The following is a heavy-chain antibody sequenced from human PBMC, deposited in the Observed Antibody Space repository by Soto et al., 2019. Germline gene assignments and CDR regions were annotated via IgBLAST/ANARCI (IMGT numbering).Heavy chain of an antibody. V-gene: IGHV4-39*01. D-gene: IGHD2-21*01. CDR1: GGSISSSSYY. Sequence: QLQLQESGPGLVKPSETLSLTCTVSGGSISSSSYYWGWIRQPPGKGLEWIGSIYYSGSTYYNPSLKSRVTISVDTSKNQFSLKLSSVTAADTAVYYCASRGVIVVVIEPGDAFDIWGQGTMVTVSS. J-gene: IGHJ3*02. CDR2: IYYSGST. CDR3: ASRGVIVVVIEPGDAFDI.